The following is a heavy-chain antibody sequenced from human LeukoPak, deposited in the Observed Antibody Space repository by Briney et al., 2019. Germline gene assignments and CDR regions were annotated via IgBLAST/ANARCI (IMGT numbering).Heavy chain of an antibody. CDR3: TRSGLTGMRQYPRAAYYYYGMDV. D-gene: IGHD6-13*01. J-gene: IGHJ6*02. V-gene: IGHV4-59*12. CDR2: IYYSGST. Sequence: PSETLSLTCTVSGGSMSPYHWGWIRQPPGKGLEWTGYIYYSGSTNYNPSLKSRVTISVDTSKNQFSLKLTSVTAADTALYYCTRSGLTGMRQYPRAAYYYYGMDVWGQGTAVTVSS. CDR1: GGSMSPYH.